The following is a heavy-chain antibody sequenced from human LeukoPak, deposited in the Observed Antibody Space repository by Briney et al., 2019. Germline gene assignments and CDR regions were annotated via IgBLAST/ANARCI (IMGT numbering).Heavy chain of an antibody. Sequence: GGSLRLSCAASGFTFDDYAMHWVRQVPGKGLEWVSGISWNSGSIDYADSVKGRFTISRDNAKNSLHLQMDSLRTEDTAFYYCAKGSCSSTSCHFGYWGQGTLVTVSS. J-gene: IGHJ4*02. CDR2: ISWNSGSI. V-gene: IGHV3-9*01. CDR3: AKGSCSSTSCHFGY. CDR1: GFTFDDYA. D-gene: IGHD2-2*01.